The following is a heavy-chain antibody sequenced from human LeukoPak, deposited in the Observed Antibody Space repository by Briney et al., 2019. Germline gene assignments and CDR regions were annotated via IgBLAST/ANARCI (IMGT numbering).Heavy chain of an antibody. D-gene: IGHD5-24*01. CDR2: IYYSGST. V-gene: IGHV4-59*01. CDR1: GGSISSYY. CDR3: ARDNRRDGYNSDAFDI. Sequence: SETLSLTCTVSGGSISSYYWSWIRQPPGKGLAWIGYIYYSGSTNYNPSLKSRVTISVDTSKNQFSLKLSSVTAADTAVYYCARDNRRDGYNSDAFDIWGQGTMVTVSS. J-gene: IGHJ3*02.